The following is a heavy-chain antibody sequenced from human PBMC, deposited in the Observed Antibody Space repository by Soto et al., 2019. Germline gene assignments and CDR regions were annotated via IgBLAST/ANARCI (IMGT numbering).Heavy chain of an antibody. D-gene: IGHD6-13*01. V-gene: IGHV3-21*01. J-gene: IGHJ6*02. Sequence: EVQLVESGGGLVKPGGSLRLSCAASGFTFSSYSMNWVRQAPGKGLEWVSSISSSSYIYYADSVKDRFTISRDNAKNSLYLQMNSLRAEDTAVYYWARFVYSRAYYGIDVWGQGATVTVSS. CDR2: ISSSSYI. CDR1: GFTFSSYS. CDR3: ARFVYSRAYYGIDV.